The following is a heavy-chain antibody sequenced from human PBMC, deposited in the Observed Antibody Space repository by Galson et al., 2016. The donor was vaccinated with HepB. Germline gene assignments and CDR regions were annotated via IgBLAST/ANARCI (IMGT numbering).Heavy chain of an antibody. Sequence: TLSLTCAVSGASISTNNWWHWVRQSPGKGLEWIGEIYHTGSTNYNPSLKSRVTISIDRSKNQFFLELTSVTAADTAVYYCARDERFYNGMDVWGQGTRVAVSS. D-gene: IGHD2-2*02. CDR2: IYHTGST. J-gene: IGHJ6*02. CDR1: GASISTNNW. V-gene: IGHV4-4*02. CDR3: ARDERFYNGMDV.